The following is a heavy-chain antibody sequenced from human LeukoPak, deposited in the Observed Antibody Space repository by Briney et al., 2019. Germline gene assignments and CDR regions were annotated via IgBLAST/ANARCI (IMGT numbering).Heavy chain of an antibody. Sequence: PSETLSLTCAVYGGSFSGYYWSWIRQPPGKGLEWIGEINHSGSTNYNPSLKSRVTISVDTSKNQFSLKLSSVTAADTAVYYCARGYTYYDYVWGSYRPGCYFDYWGQGTLVTVSS. CDR2: INHSGST. J-gene: IGHJ4*02. CDR3: ARGYTYYDYVWGSYRPGCYFDY. D-gene: IGHD3-16*02. V-gene: IGHV4-34*01. CDR1: GGSFSGYY.